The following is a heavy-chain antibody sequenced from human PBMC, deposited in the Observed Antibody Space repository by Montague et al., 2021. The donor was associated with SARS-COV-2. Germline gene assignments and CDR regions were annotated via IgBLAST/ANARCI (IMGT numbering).Heavy chain of an antibody. CDR3: ARIQYGGYGGAFDY. J-gene: IGHJ4*02. D-gene: IGHD5-12*01. V-gene: IGHV3-30-3*01. CDR2: ISYDGSNK. Sequence: SLRLSCAASVFTFSSYAMHWVRQAPGKGLEWVAVISYDGSNKYYADSVKGRFTISRGNSKNTLYLQMNSLRAEDTAVYYCARIQYGGYGGAFDYWGQGTLVTVSS. CDR1: VFTFSSYA.